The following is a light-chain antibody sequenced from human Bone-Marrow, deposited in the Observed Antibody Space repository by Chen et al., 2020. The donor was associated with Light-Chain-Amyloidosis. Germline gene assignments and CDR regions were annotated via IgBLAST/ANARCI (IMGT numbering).Light chain of an antibody. J-gene: IGLJ3*02. CDR2: EDD. Sequence: NFMLTQPHSVPESPGKTVIISCTRSSGSIATNYVQWYQQRPGSSPTTVIYEDDQRPSGVPDRFSCSIDRSSNSASLTISGLKTEDEADYYCQCYRGSSQGVFGGGTKLTVL. CDR3: QCYRGSSQGV. V-gene: IGLV6-57*01. CDR1: SGSIATNY.